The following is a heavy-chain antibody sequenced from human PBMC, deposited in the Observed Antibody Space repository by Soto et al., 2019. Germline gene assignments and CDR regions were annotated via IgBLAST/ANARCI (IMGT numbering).Heavy chain of an antibody. J-gene: IGHJ4*02. V-gene: IGHV1-18*01. Sequence: GASVKVSCKPSGYTLIDYGISWVRQAPGQGLEWVGCINTYSSTTNHAQNFQGRVTMTTDTSTSTGYMELRSLRSDDTASYYCARDWGWTTVTTLSDFDSWGQGTLVTVSS. CDR2: INTYSSTT. D-gene: IGHD4-17*01. CDR1: GYTLIDYG. CDR3: ARDWGWTTVTTLSDFDS.